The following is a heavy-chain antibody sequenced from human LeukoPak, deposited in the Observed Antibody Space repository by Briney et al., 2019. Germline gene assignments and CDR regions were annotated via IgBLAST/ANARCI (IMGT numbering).Heavy chain of an antibody. CDR2: INPNSGGT. CDR1: GYTFTGYY. Sequence: ASVKVSCKASGYTFTGYYMHWVRQAPGQGLEWMGWINPNSGGTNYAQKFQGRVTMTRDTSISTAYMELSRLRSDDTAVYYSAREGLVEMATIFDYWGQGTLVTVSS. D-gene: IGHD5-24*01. J-gene: IGHJ4*02. V-gene: IGHV1-2*02. CDR3: AREGLVEMATIFDY.